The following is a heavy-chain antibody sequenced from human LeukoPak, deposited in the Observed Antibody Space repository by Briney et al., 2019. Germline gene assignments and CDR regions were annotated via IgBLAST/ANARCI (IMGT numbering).Heavy chain of an antibody. V-gene: IGHV1-2*02. D-gene: IGHD2-2*02. J-gene: IGHJ4*02. CDR2: INPNRGGT. CDR1: GYTFTDYY. CDR3: ARHIVMYTTAPGN. Sequence: ASVKVSCRASGYTFTDYYVHWVRQAPGQGREWMGWINPNRGGTNYAQKFQDRVTMTRDTSMSTAYMELSRLRSADPCVYDCARHIVMYTTAPGNSGEVALVTVS.